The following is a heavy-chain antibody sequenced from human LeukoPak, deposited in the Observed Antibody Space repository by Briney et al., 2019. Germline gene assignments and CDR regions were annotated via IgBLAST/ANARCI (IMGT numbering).Heavy chain of an antibody. CDR1: GGSISSYY. CDR3: ARDGSGWYGMDV. V-gene: IGHV4-59*01. D-gene: IGHD6-19*01. Sequence: SETLSLTCTVSGGSISSYYWSWIRQPPGKGLEWIGYIYYSGSTNYNPSLKSRVTISVDTSKNQSSLKLSSVTAADTAVYYCARDGSGWYGMDVWGKGTTVTVSS. CDR2: IYYSGST. J-gene: IGHJ6*04.